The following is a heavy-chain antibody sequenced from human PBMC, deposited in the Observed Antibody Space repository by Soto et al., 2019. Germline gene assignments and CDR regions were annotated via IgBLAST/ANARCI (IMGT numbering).Heavy chain of an antibody. CDR3: ARGFVDSSGYFYY. J-gene: IGHJ4*02. CDR2: INAGNGNT. D-gene: IGHD3-22*01. V-gene: IGHV1-3*05. Sequence: QVQLVQSGAEEKKPGASVKVSCKASGYTFTSYAMHWVRQAPGQRLEWMGWINAGNGNTKYSQKFQGRVTVTRDTSASTAYMELSSLRSEDTAVYYCARGFVDSSGYFYYWGQGTLVTVSS. CDR1: GYTFTSYA.